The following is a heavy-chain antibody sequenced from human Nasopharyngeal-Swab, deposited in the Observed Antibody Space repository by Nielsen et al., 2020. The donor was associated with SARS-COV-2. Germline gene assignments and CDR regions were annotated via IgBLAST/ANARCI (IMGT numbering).Heavy chain of an antibody. D-gene: IGHD1-26*01. CDR2: ILYDGSDK. CDR1: GFTFSHYA. J-gene: IGHJ6*03. V-gene: IGHV3-30*03. CDR3: ARADRGGSYFSEYYYYMDF. Sequence: GESLKISCAASGFTFSHYAMHWVRQAPGKGLEWVAVILYDGSDKNYADSVKGRFTISRDNSKNTLYLQMNSLRAEDTAVYYCARADRGGSYFSEYYYYMDFWGKGTTVTVSS.